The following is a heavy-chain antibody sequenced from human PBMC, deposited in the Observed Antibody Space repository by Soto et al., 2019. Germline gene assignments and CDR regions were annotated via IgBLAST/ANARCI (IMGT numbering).Heavy chain of an antibody. Sequence: VQLVESGGGVVQPGRSLRLSCVASGFTFSSYGMHWVRQAPGKGLEWVAVISYDGSNKYYADSVKGRFTISRDNSKNTLYLQMNSLRAEDTAVYYCAKDHRAYIGYGDYWGQGTLVTVSS. D-gene: IGHD5-12*01. CDR3: AKDHRAYIGYGDY. J-gene: IGHJ4*02. V-gene: IGHV3-30*18. CDR1: GFTFSSYG. CDR2: ISYDGSNK.